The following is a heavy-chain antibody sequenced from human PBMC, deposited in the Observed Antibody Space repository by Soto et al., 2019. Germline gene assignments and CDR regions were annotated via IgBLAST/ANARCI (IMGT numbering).Heavy chain of an antibody. D-gene: IGHD6-19*01. CDR3: ARDHGYSSGWYGRGDAFDI. J-gene: IGHJ3*02. Sequence: QVQLQESGPGLVKPSGTLSLTCAVSGGSISSSNWWSWVRQPPGKGLEWIGEIDHSGSTNYNPSLKSRVTISVDKSKNQFSLKLSSVTAADTAVYYCARDHGYSSGWYGRGDAFDIWGQGTMVTVSS. CDR1: GGSISSSNW. CDR2: IDHSGST. V-gene: IGHV4-4*02.